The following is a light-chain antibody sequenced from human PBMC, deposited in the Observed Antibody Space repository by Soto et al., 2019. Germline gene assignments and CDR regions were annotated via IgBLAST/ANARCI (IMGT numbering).Light chain of an antibody. V-gene: IGLV1-40*01. CDR3: QSYDSSLSGPVV. CDR2: GNS. Sequence: QSVLTQPPSVSGAPGQRVTISCTGSSSNIGAGYDVHWYQQLPGTAPNLLIYGNSNRPSGVPDRFSGSKSGTSASLAITGLLAEDEADYYCQSYDSSLSGPVVFGGGTKLTVL. CDR1: SSNIGAGYD. J-gene: IGLJ2*01.